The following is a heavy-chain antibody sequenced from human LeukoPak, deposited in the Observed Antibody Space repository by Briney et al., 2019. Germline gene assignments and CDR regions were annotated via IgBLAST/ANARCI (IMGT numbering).Heavy chain of an antibody. V-gene: IGHV4-30-4*01. Sequence: SETLSLTCTVSGGSISSGDYYWSWIRQPPGKGLEWIGYIYYSGSTYYNPSLKSRVTISVDTSKNQFSLKLSSVTAADTAVYYCARVGYSYVWYYLDYWGQETLVTVSS. CDR3: ARVGYSYVWYYLDY. D-gene: IGHD5-18*01. CDR1: GGSISSGDYY. CDR2: IYYSGST. J-gene: IGHJ4*02.